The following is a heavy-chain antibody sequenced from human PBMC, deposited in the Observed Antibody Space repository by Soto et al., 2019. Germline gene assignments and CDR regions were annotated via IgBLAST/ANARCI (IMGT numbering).Heavy chain of an antibody. CDR1: GYTFTSHW. V-gene: IGHV5-51*01. J-gene: IGHJ5*02. CDR2: IYPGDSDT. Sequence: GESLKISCKGSGYTFTSHWIGWLRQMPGKVLEWMGIIYPGDSDTRYSPSFQGQVIISADKSITTAYLQWSSLKASDTAMYYCVRVGLAGATRLRHAWFEPWGQGTLVNVSS. D-gene: IGHD1-26*01. CDR3: VRVGLAGATRLRHAWFEP.